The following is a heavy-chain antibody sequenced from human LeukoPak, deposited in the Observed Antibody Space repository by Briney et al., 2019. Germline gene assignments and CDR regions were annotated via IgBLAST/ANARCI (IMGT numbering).Heavy chain of an antibody. V-gene: IGHV3-23*01. J-gene: IGHJ4*02. Sequence: PGGSPRLSCAASGFTFSSYAMSWVRQAPGKGLERVSTISGSGVSTDYADSVKGRFSISRDYSKNTLYLQMNSLRAEDTAIYYCARDREWAFFSDYWGQGTLVTVSS. D-gene: IGHD3-3*01. CDR1: GFTFSSYA. CDR3: ARDREWAFFSDY. CDR2: ISGSGVST.